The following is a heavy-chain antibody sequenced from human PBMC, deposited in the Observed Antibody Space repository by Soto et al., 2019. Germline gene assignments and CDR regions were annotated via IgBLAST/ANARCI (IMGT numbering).Heavy chain of an antibody. CDR1: GLTVSSNY. CDR2: IYSGGST. CDR3: AREGSNCSSTSCYFGWFDP. D-gene: IGHD2-2*01. Sequence: EVQLVESGGGLIQPGGSLRLSCAASGLTVSSNYMSWVRQAPGKGLEWVSVIYSGGSTYYADSVKGRFTISRDNSKNTLYLQMNSLRAEDTAVYYCAREGSNCSSTSCYFGWFDPWGQGTLVTVSS. V-gene: IGHV3-53*01. J-gene: IGHJ5*02.